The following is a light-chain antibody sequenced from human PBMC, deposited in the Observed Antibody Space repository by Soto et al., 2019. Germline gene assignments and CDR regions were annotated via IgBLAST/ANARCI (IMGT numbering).Light chain of an antibody. CDR2: KAS. V-gene: IGKV1-5*03. CDR1: QTFDSW. Sequence: DIEMTRYPWTLSGSLGERVTMTCLASQTFDSWLAWYQQRPGKPPNLLIYKASTLASGVPSRFSGSGSGTEFTLTINILQPDDFATYYCQQYHIYSGTFGQGTKVDIK. CDR3: QQYHIYSGT. J-gene: IGKJ1*01.